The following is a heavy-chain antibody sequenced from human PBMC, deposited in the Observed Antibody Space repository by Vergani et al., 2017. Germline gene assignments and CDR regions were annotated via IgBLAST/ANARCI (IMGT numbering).Heavy chain of an antibody. V-gene: IGHV3-15*01. CDR1: GFTFSNAW. D-gene: IGHD6-19*01. Sequence: EVQLVESGGGLVKPGGSLRLSCAASGFTFSNAWMSWVRQAPGKGLEWVGRIKSKTDGGKTDYAAPVKGRFTISRDDSKNTLYLQMNRLKTEDTAVYDCTTDEQWLVRAGDDAFDIWGQGTMVTVSS. CDR3: TTDEQWLVRAGDDAFDI. J-gene: IGHJ3*02. CDR2: IKSKTDGGKT.